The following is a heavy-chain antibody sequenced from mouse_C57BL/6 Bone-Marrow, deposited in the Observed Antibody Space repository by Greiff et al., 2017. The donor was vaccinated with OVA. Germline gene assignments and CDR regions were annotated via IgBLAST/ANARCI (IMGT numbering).Heavy chain of an antibody. Sequence: PASGIDFSRYWMSWVRRAPGKGLEWIGEINPDSSTINYAPSLKDKFIISRDNAKNTLYLQMSKVRSEDTALYYCASYGSSPWFAYWGQGTLVTVSA. CDR2: INPDSSTI. CDR3: ASYGSSPWFAY. J-gene: IGHJ3*01. D-gene: IGHD1-1*01. V-gene: IGHV4-1*01. CDR1: GIDFSRYW.